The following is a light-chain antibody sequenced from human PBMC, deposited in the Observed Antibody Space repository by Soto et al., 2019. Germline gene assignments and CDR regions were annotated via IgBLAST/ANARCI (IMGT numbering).Light chain of an antibody. CDR3: QQFHTYPVT. Sequence: AIQLTQSPSSLSASVGDRVTITCRASQGISGALAWYQQQQGRAPTIXIYDASSLESGVPSRGSGSESGTDCTRTISSLQAEDVETYDCQQFHTYPVTFGPGTRLETK. V-gene: IGKV1-13*02. CDR2: DAS. J-gene: IGKJ5*01. CDR1: QGISGA.